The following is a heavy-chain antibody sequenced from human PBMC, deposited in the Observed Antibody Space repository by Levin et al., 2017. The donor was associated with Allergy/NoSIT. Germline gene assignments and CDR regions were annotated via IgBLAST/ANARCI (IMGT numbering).Heavy chain of an antibody. CDR1: GFTFSSYG. Sequence: GGSLRLSCAASGFTFSSYGMSWVRQAPGKGLEWVSGISSSGGSTYYADPVKGRCTISRDNSKNTLYLQMNSLRAEDTAVYYCAKDYDNLTGYDAFDIWGQGTMVTVSS. V-gene: IGHV3-23*01. CDR2: ISSSGGST. D-gene: IGHD3-9*01. J-gene: IGHJ3*02. CDR3: AKDYDNLTGYDAFDI.